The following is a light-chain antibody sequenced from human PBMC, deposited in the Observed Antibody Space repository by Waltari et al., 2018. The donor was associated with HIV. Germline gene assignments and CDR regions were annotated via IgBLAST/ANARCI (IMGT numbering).Light chain of an antibody. J-gene: IGLJ3*02. CDR1: SSDVGAHY. V-gene: IGLV2-14*01. Sequence: QSALTQPASVSASPGPSIPISCTGTSSDVGAHYVSWYQHHPGKAPKVIIYEVSNRPSGVSNRFSGSKSGNTASLTISGLLPEDEADYFCSSYISSATPEFGGGTRLTVL. CDR3: SSYISSATPE. CDR2: EVS.